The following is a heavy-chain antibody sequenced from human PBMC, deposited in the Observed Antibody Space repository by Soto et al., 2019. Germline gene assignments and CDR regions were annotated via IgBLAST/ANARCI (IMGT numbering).Heavy chain of an antibody. D-gene: IGHD3-3*01. Sequence: GGSLRLSCAASGFTFSSYSMNWVRQAPGKGLEWVSSISSSSSYIYYADSVKGRFTISRDNAKNSLYLQMNSLRAEDTAVYYCARDLVSTVLEWFPPMDVWGKGTTVTVSS. CDR3: ARDLVSTVLEWFPPMDV. CDR1: GFTFSSYS. V-gene: IGHV3-21*01. CDR2: ISSSSSYI. J-gene: IGHJ6*03.